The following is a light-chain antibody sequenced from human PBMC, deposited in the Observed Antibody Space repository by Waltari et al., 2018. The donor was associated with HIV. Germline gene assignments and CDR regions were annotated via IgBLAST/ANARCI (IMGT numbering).Light chain of an antibody. V-gene: IGLV2-8*01. CDR2: EVN. CDR3: TSYAGSTTFGV. J-gene: IGLJ1*01. CDR1: SSDVGGFNY. Sequence: VTISCTGTSSDVGGFNYFPWYQHHPGRAPKLIIYEVNKRPSGVPDRFSGSKSDNTASLTVSGLQADDEAEYYCTSYAGSTTFGVFGTGTKVTVL.